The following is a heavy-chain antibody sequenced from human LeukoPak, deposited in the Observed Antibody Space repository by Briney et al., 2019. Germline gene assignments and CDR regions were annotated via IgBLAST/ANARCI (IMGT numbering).Heavy chain of an antibody. CDR1: GYTFTSYA. J-gene: IGHJ6*02. CDR2: IFTNTGNP. Sequence: ASVKVSCKASGYTFTSYAINWVRQAPGQGLEWMGWIFTNTGNPTFAQGFTGRFVFSLDTSVSTAYLQISSLKAEDTAVYYCARGSSWSPNYYGMDVWGQGTTVTVSS. V-gene: IGHV7-4-1*02. D-gene: IGHD6-13*01. CDR3: ARGSSWSPNYYGMDV.